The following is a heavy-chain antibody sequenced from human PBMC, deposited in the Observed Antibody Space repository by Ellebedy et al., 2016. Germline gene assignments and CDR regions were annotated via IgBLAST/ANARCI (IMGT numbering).Heavy chain of an antibody. D-gene: IGHD5-12*01. J-gene: IGHJ5*02. CDR1: GGSISSYY. CDR3: ARELRLHNWFNP. Sequence: SETLSLTXTVAGGSISSYYWSWIRQPAGKGLEWIGRIYTSGSTNYNPSLKSRVTMSVDTSKNQFSLKLSSVTAADTAVYYCARELRLHNWFNPWGQGTLVTVSS. V-gene: IGHV4-4*07. CDR2: IYTSGST.